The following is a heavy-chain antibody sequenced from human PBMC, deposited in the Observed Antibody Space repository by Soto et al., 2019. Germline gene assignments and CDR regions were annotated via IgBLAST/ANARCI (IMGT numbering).Heavy chain of an antibody. V-gene: IGHV1-69*01. J-gene: IGHJ4*02. CDR3: ARSVIGWELRPVFDY. D-gene: IGHD1-26*01. CDR1: GGTFSSYA. CDR2: IIPIFGTA. Sequence: QVQLVQSGAEVKKPGSSVKVSCKASGGTFSSYAISWVRQAPGQGLEWMGGIIPIFGTASYAQKFQGRVTITADESTSTAYMELSSLRSEDTAVYYCARSVIGWELRPVFDYWGQGTLVTVSS.